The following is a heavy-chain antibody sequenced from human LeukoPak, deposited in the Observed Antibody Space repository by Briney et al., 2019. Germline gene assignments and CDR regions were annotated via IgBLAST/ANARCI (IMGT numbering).Heavy chain of an antibody. D-gene: IGHD5-24*01. J-gene: IGHJ4*02. V-gene: IGHV1-18*01. Sequence: ASVKVSCKASGYTFTSYGISWVRQAPGQGLEWMGWISAYNGNTNYAQKLQGRVTMTRDTSISTAYMELSRLRSDDTAVYYCARVGDGYNNFDYWGQGTLVTVSS. CDR1: GYTFTSYG. CDR3: ARVGDGYNNFDY. CDR2: ISAYNGNT.